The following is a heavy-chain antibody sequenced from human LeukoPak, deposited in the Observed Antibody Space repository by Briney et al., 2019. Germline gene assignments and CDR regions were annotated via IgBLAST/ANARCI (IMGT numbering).Heavy chain of an antibody. Sequence: PSETLSLTCTVSGGSISSSSYYWGWIRQPPGKGLEWIGSIYYSGSTYYNPSLKSRVTISVDTSKNQFSLKLSSVTAADTAVYYCARRAVGSYYVDYWGQGTLVTVSS. CDR1: GGSISSSSYY. CDR2: IYYSGST. J-gene: IGHJ4*02. D-gene: IGHD3-10*01. V-gene: IGHV4-39*01. CDR3: ARRAVGSYYVDY.